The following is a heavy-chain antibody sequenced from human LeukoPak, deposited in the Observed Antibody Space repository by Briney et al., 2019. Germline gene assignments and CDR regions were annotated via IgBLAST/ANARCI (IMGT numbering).Heavy chain of an antibody. CDR1: GGSISTYY. Sequence: SETLSLTCTVSGGSISTYYWSWIRQPPGKGLEWIGYVYYSGSTNYNPSLKSRVTISLDTSKNQFSLMLSSVTAADTAVYFCARGERRDGYTFGYWGQGTLVTVSP. V-gene: IGHV4-59*01. CDR3: ARGERRDGYTFGY. CDR2: VYYSGST. J-gene: IGHJ4*02. D-gene: IGHD5-24*01.